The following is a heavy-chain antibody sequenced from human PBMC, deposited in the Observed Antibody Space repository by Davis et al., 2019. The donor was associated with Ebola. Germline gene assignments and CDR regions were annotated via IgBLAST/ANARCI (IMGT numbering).Heavy chain of an antibody. CDR1: GGTFSSYA. J-gene: IGHJ4*02. CDR3: ARANYYDSSGYYYGRDYFDY. Sequence: SVKVPCKASGGTFSSYAISWVRQAPGQGLEWMGGIIPIFGTANYAQKFQGRVTITADKSTSTAYMELSSLRSEDTAVYYCARANYYDSSGYYYGRDYFDYWGQGTLVTVSS. V-gene: IGHV1-69*06. CDR2: IIPIFGTA. D-gene: IGHD3-22*01.